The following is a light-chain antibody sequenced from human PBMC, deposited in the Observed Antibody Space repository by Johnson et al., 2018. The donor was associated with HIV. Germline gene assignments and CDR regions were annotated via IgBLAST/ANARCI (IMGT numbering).Light chain of an antibody. V-gene: IGLV1-51*01. CDR1: SSNIGNNY. Sequence: QSVLTQPPSVSAAPGQKVTISCSGCSSNIGNNYVSWYQQVPGTAPKLLIYDNDKRPSGIPDRFSASKSGTSATLGITGLQTGDEADYYCGTWDSSLSAGVFGAGTKVTVL. CDR3: GTWDSSLSAGV. J-gene: IGLJ1*01. CDR2: DND.